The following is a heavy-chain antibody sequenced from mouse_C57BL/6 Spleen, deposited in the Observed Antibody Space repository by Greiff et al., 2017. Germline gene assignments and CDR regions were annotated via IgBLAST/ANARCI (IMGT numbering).Heavy chain of an antibody. CDR1: GFSLTSYA. Sequence: VQRVESGPGLVAPSQSLSITCTVSGFSLTSYAISWVRQPPGKGLEWLGVIWTGGGTHYTSALKSRLSISKDNSKIQVFLKMNSLQNDDTARYYCARNLPDYDELDYWGQGTTLTVSS. CDR2: IWTGGGT. D-gene: IGHD2-4*01. CDR3: ARNLPDYDELDY. V-gene: IGHV2-9-1*01. J-gene: IGHJ2*01.